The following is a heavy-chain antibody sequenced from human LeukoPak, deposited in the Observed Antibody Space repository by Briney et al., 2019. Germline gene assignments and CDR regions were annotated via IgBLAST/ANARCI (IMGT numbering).Heavy chain of an antibody. J-gene: IGHJ6*02. CDR2: IYYSGST. CDR3: ARDRLEDFWSGYQIYYYGMDV. V-gene: IGHV4-59*12. D-gene: IGHD3-3*01. CDR1: GGSISNYY. Sequence: PSETLSLTCTVSGGSISNYYWSWIRQPPGKGLEWIGYIYYSGSTYYNPSLKGRVTISVDTSKNQFSLKLSSVTAADTAVYYCARDRLEDFWSGYQIYYYGMDVWGQGTTVTVSS.